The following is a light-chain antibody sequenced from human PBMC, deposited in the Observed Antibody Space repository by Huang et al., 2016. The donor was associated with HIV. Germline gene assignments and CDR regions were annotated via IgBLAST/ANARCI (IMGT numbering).Light chain of an antibody. CDR2: GAS. CDR1: QNIGDN. Sequence: SVPPGERATLSCRASQNIGDNLTWYQHKPGQAPRLLIYGASTRATGIPPRFSGSGSGTEFTLTISGLESEDFAVYYCQQFNNWPPRFTFGPGTTVDVK. CDR3: QQFNNWPPRFT. V-gene: IGKV3-15*01. J-gene: IGKJ3*01.